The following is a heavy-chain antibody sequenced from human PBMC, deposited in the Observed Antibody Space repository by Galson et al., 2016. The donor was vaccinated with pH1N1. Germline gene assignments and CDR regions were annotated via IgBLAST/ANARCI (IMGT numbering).Heavy chain of an antibody. CDR3: ARRGRWQQMGF. D-gene: IGHD5-24*01. Sequence: ETLSLTCAVFGGSFSNYQWTWIRQSPGKGLEWIGEISHTGSTNHNPSLWSRLTISIDTSKSQFSLSLRSVSAADTGIYYCARRGRWQQMGFWGQGTPVSVSS. CDR1: GGSFSNYQ. CDR2: ISHTGST. V-gene: IGHV4-34*01. J-gene: IGHJ4*02.